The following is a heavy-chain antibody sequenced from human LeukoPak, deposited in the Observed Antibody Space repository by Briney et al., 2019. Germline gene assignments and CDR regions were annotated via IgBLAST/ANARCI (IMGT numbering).Heavy chain of an antibody. CDR1: GGTFSSYA. V-gene: IGHV1-69*04. CDR3: ARDRDCSGGSCNDY. CDR2: IIPILGIA. D-gene: IGHD2-15*01. J-gene: IGHJ4*02. Sequence: GASVKVSCKASGGTFSSYAISWVRQAPGQGLEWMGRIIPILGIADYAQKSQGRVTITADKSTSTAYMELSSLRSEDTAVYYCARDRDCSGGSCNDYWGQGTLVTVSS.